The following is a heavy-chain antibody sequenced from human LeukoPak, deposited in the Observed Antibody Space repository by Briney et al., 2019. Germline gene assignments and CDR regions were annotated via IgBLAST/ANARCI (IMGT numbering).Heavy chain of an antibody. D-gene: IGHD2-15*01. Sequence: GGSLRLSCAASGFTFSSYEMNWVRQAPGKGLEWVSYISSSGSTIYYADSVKGRFTISRDNAKNSLYLQMNSLRAEDTAVYYCARQFTRSGCIDYWGQGTLVTVSS. J-gene: IGHJ4*02. V-gene: IGHV3-48*03. CDR1: GFTFSSYE. CDR3: ARQFTRSGCIDY. CDR2: ISSSGSTI.